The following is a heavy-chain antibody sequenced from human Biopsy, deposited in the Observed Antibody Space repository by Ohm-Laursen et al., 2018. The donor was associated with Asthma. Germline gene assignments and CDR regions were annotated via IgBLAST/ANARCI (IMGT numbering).Heavy chain of an antibody. V-gene: IGHV1-18*01. CDR2: ISVYNGNT. CDR3: ARAVDYSHYYGVDV. J-gene: IGHJ6*02. Sequence: ASVKVSCKASGYTLNSAGITWVRQAPGQGLEWMGWISVYNGNTKVAQKLQDRVTMITDTSTSTAYMELRSLRSDDTAVYFCARAVDYSHYYGVDVWGQGTTVTVS. D-gene: IGHD3-10*01. CDR1: GYTLNSAG.